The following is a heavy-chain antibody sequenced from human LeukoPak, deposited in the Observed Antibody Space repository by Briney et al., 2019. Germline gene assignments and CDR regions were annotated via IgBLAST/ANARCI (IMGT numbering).Heavy chain of an antibody. CDR2: TYYRSKWYN. Sequence: SQTLSLTCAISGDSVSSNSAGWNWIRLSPSRGLEWLGRTYYRSKWYNDYAVSVVSRITINPDTSKNQFSLQLNSVTPEDTAVYYCARWAAGHGMDVWGQGTTVTVS. J-gene: IGHJ6*02. CDR1: GDSVSSNSAG. CDR3: ARWAAGHGMDV. D-gene: IGHD6-13*01. V-gene: IGHV6-1*01.